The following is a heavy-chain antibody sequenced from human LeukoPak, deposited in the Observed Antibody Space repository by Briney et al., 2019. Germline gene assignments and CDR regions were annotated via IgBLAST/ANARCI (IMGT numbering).Heavy chain of an antibody. Sequence: GPSLRLSCAVSGFTFSSYGMHWVRQAPGKGLEWVANMNEDGSEKNYGDSVKGRFTISRDNAQDSLYLQMNSLRAEDTAVYYCARDRGYSNFDYWGQGTLLTVSS. D-gene: IGHD4-11*01. CDR1: GFTFSSYG. CDR3: ARDRGYSNFDY. V-gene: IGHV3-7*01. J-gene: IGHJ4*02. CDR2: MNEDGSEK.